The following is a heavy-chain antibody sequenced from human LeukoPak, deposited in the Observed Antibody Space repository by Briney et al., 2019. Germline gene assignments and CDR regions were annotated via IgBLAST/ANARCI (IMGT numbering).Heavy chain of an antibody. CDR1: GFTFSSYI. CDR2: IDPSSYYI. Sequence: NPGGSLRLSCAASGFTFSSYIMNWVRQAPGKGLEWGSSIDPSSYYIYYGDSVKGRSAISRDNAKNSLYLQINSLRAEDTAVYCCARVSGRLERQSDLDFWGQGTLVTVSS. D-gene: IGHD1-1*01. V-gene: IGHV3-21*01. J-gene: IGHJ4*02. CDR3: ARVSGRLERQSDLDF.